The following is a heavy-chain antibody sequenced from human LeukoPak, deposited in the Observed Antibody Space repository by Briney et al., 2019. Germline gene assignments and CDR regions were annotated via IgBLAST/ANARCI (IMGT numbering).Heavy chain of an antibody. CDR2: ISGSGVST. D-gene: IGHD6-19*01. CDR3: AKGEYSSGWRSWFDP. V-gene: IGHV3-23*01. CDR1: GFTFSSYA. Sequence: PGGSLRLSCAVSGFTFSSYAMNWVRQAPGKGLEWVSSISGSGVSTYYADSVKGRFTVSRDNSKNTLYLQMNSLRAEDTAVYYCAKGEYSSGWRSWFDPWGQGTLVTVSS. J-gene: IGHJ5*02.